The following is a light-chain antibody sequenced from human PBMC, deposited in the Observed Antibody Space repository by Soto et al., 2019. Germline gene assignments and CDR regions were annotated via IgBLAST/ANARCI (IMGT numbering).Light chain of an antibody. CDR3: AAWDDSLNGVV. V-gene: IGLV1-44*01. CDR1: SSNIGSNT. CDR2: SHN. Sequence: QSVLTQPPSASGTPGQRVTISCSGSSSNIGSNTVNWYQQLPGKAPKFLIYSHNQRPSGIPDRFSGSKSGTSGSLVISGLQSEDEGDYYCAAWDDSLNGVVFGGVTKLTVL. J-gene: IGLJ3*02.